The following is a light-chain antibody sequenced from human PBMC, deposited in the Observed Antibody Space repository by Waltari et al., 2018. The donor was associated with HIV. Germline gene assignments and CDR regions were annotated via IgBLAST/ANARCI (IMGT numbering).Light chain of an antibody. CDR2: CAS. V-gene: IGKV3-20*01. J-gene: IGKJ4*01. Sequence: EIVLTQSQGTLSLSPGERATLSCRASQSVRSASLAWYQQKPGQAPRLLVFCASSRAPGIPDRFSGSGAVTDFILTISRLEPEDCAVYYCQQYAASPLTFGGGTRVEIK. CDR1: QSVRSAS. CDR3: QQYAASPLT.